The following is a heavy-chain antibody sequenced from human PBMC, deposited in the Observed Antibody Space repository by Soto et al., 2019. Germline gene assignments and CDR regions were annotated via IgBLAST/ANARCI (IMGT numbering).Heavy chain of an antibody. Sequence: QVRLVQSGAEVKKPGASVKVSCKASGYTFTSYGISWVRQAPGQGLEWLGWISGYNGNTNYARRRQGRVTMTPDTSTSTAYMWMRSVRSDDTAVHYGARGSYYDILTGLAYYYGMDVWGQGTTVTVSS. D-gene: IGHD3-9*01. V-gene: IGHV1-18*01. CDR3: ARGSYYDILTGLAYYYGMDV. CDR2: ISGYNGNT. J-gene: IGHJ6*02. CDR1: GYTFTSYG.